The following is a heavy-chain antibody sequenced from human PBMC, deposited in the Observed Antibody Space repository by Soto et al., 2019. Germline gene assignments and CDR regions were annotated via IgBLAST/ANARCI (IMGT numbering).Heavy chain of an antibody. J-gene: IGHJ4*02. CDR2: ISAYNGNT. D-gene: IGHD6-13*01. CDR1: GYTFTSCG. Sequence: QVQLVQSGAEVKKSGASVKVSCKASGYTFTSCGISWVRQAPGQGLEWMGWISAYNGNTNYAQKLQGRVTMTTDTSTSTAYMELRSLRSDDTAVYYCARVISSSWYGGDFDYWGQGTLVTVSS. V-gene: IGHV1-18*04. CDR3: ARVISSSWYGGDFDY.